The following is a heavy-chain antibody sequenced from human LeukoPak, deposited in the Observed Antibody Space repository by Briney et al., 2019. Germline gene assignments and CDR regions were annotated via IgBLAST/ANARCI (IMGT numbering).Heavy chain of an antibody. CDR1: GGSFSGYY. V-gene: IGHV4-34*01. CDR3: ARVLKGRAPFDY. CDR2: INHSGST. Sequence: SETLSLTCAVYGGSFSGYYWSWIRQPPGKGLEWIGEINHSGSTNYNPSLKSRVTISVDTSKNQFSLKLSSVAAADTAVYYCARVLKGRAPFDYWGQGTLVTVSS. J-gene: IGHJ4*02.